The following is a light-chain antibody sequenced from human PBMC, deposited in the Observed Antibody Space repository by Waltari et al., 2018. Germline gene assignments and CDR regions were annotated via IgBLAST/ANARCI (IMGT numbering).Light chain of an antibody. J-gene: IGKJ4*01. CDR1: QSVSSY. CDR3: QQRSNWPPLT. V-gene: IGKV3-11*01. CDR2: YAS. Sequence: DIVLTQSPATLSLSPGERATLSCRASQSVSSYLAWYQQKPGQAPRLLIYYASNRATGIPARFSGSGSGTDFTLTISSLEPEDFAVYYCQQRSNWPPLTFGGGTKVEIK.